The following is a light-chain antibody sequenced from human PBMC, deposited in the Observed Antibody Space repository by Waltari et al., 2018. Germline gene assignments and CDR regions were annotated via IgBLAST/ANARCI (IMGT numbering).Light chain of an antibody. CDR1: ALPKQY. CDR2: KDN. Sequence: ELTQPPSVSVSPGQTATITCSGDALPKQYAFWYRQKPGQAPALVIYKDNKRPSGISDRLSGSSSGTTVTLTISGVQAEDEADYYCQSTESSGTYVVFGGGTKLTVL. J-gene: IGLJ2*01. V-gene: IGLV3-25*03. CDR3: QSTESSGTYVV.